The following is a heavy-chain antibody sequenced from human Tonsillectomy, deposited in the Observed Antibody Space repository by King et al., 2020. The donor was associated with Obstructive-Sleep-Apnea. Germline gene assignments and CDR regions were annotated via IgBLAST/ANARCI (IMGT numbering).Heavy chain of an antibody. D-gene: IGHD1-7*01. V-gene: IGHV3-30*04. Sequence: VQLVESGGGVVQPGTSLRLSCAASGFTFSSFAMHWVRQAPGKGLEWVAIISYDVDNNYYGDSVKGRFTISRDNSKNTVYLQMNSVRVEDTAVYYCARGTLEFDYWGQGTLVTVSS. J-gene: IGHJ4*02. CDR2: ISYDVDNN. CDR3: ARGTLEFDY. CDR1: GFTFSSFA.